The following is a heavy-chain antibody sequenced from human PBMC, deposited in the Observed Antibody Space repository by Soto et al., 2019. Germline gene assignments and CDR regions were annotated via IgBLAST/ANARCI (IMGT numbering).Heavy chain of an antibody. V-gene: IGHV1-3*04. CDR2: VDTGNGNT. Sequence: ASVKVSCKASGYTFTSYAIHWVRQAPGQSLEWMGWVDTGNGNTKYSQKFQGRVTITRDTYANTADMELSSLRSEDTAVYYCARDAKWDPRGVEAQHDDYFDYGGQGTLVTVSA. J-gene: IGHJ4*02. CDR1: GYTFTSYA. D-gene: IGHD1-26*01. CDR3: ARDAKWDPRGVEAQHDDYFDY.